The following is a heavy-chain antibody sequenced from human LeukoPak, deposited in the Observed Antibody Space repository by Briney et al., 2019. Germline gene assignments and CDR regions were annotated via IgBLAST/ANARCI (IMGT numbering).Heavy chain of an antibody. CDR3: ARTLYYYDSSGYKDAFDI. CDR2: IYYSGST. CDR1: GGSISRSSYY. Sequence: SETLSLTCAVSGGSISRSSYYWGWIRQPPGKGLEWIGNIYYSGSTYYNPSLKSRVTISVDTSKSQFSLKLSSVTAADTAVYYCARTLYYYDSSGYKDAFDIWGQGTMVTVSS. J-gene: IGHJ3*02. V-gene: IGHV4-39*01. D-gene: IGHD3-22*01.